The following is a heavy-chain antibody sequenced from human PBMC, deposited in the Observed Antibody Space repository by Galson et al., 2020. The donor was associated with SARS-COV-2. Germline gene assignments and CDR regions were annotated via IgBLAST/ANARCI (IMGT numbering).Heavy chain of an antibody. CDR3: ARTDTYSYGSGSPN. Sequence: SGPTLVKPTQTLTLTCTFSGFSLSTSGMCVSWIRQPPGKALEWLARIDWDDDKYYSPSLKTRLTISKDTPKNQVVLTMTNMDPVDTATYYCARTDTYSYGSGSPNWGQGTLVTVSS. CDR1: GFSLSTSGMC. CDR2: IDWDDDK. D-gene: IGHD3-10*01. J-gene: IGHJ4*02. V-gene: IGHV2-70*11.